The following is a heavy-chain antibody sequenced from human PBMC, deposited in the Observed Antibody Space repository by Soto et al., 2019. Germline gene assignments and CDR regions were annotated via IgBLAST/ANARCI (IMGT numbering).Heavy chain of an antibody. Sequence: SVKVSCKASGGTFSSYAISWVRQAPGQGLEWMGGIIPIFGTANYAQKFKGRVTITADESTSTAYMELSSLRSEDTAVYYCAGEVVVPAAIPHGWFDPWGQGTLVTVSS. V-gene: IGHV1-69*13. CDR2: IIPIFGTA. CDR3: AGEVVVPAAIPHGWFDP. CDR1: GGTFSSYA. J-gene: IGHJ5*02. D-gene: IGHD2-2*02.